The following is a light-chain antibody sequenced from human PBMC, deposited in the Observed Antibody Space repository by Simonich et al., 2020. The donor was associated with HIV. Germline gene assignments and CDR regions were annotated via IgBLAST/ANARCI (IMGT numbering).Light chain of an antibody. Sequence: QSVLTQPPSVSWAPGQRVTISCTGSSSNIGAGYDVHWYQQLPGTAPKLLSYGNSNRPAGVPDRVSGSKSGTSASLAITGLQAEDEADYYCAAWDDSLNGPVFGGGTKMTVL. CDR2: GNS. CDR1: SSNIGAGYD. V-gene: IGLV1-40*01. CDR3: AAWDDSLNGPV. J-gene: IGLJ3*02.